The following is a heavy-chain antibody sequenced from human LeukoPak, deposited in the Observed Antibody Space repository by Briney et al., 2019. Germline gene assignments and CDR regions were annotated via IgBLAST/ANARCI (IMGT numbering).Heavy chain of an antibody. V-gene: IGHV3-21*01. D-gene: IGHD4-17*01. CDR2: ISSSSYI. Sequence: PGGSLRLSCAASGFTFSSYSMNWVRQAPGKGLEWVSSISSSSYIYYADSVKGRFTISRDNAKNSLYLQMNSLRAEDTAVYYCARSFNPGYGDSLWGQGTLVTVSS. J-gene: IGHJ4*02. CDR1: GFTFSSYS. CDR3: ARSFNPGYGDSL.